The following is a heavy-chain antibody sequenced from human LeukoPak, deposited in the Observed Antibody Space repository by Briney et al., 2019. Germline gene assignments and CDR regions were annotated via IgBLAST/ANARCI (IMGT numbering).Heavy chain of an antibody. CDR3: ARGRGGRYSGYGNWFDP. D-gene: IGHD5-12*01. CDR2: INHSGST. CDR1: GGSFSGYY. Sequence: SETLSLICAVYGGSFSGYYWSWIRQPPGKGLEWIGEINHSGSTNYNPSLKSRVTISVDTSKNQFSPKLSSVTAADTAVYYCARGRGGRYSGYGNWFDPWGQGTLVTVSS. V-gene: IGHV4-34*01. J-gene: IGHJ5*02.